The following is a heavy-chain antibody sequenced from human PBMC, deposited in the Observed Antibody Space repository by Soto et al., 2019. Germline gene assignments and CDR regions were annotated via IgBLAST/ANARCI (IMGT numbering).Heavy chain of an antibody. J-gene: IGHJ4*02. Sequence: QVQLVESGGGVVQPGRSLRLSCAASGFTFSSYGMHWVRQAPGKGLEWVAVISYDGSNKYYADSVKGRFTISRDNSKNTLYLQMNSLRAEDTAVYYCAKEQPYFDYWGQGTLVTVSA. V-gene: IGHV3-30*18. CDR3: AKEQPYFDY. CDR1: GFTFSSYG. CDR2: ISYDGSNK.